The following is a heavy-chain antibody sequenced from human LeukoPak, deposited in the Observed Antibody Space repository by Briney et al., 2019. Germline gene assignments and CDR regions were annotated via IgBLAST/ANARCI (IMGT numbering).Heavy chain of an antibody. CDR3: ARTDYGIPLYYFDY. V-gene: IGHV1-2*02. CDR2: INPNSGGT. CDR1: GYTFTGYY. J-gene: IGHJ4*02. Sequence: GASVKVSCKASGYTFTGYYMHWVRQAPGQGLEWMGWINPNSGGTNYAQKFQGRVTMPRDTSISTAYMELSRLRSDDTAVYYCARTDYGIPLYYFDYWGQGTLVTVSS. D-gene: IGHD4/OR15-4a*01.